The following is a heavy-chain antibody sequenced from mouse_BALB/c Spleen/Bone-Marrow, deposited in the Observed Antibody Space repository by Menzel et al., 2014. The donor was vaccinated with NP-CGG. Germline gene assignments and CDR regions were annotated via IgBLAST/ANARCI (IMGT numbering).Heavy chain of an antibody. D-gene: IGHD2-1*01. CDR3: ARYGNGLMDY. CDR2: IYPANGDT. J-gene: IGHJ4*01. V-gene: IGHV14-3*02. Sequence: VQLKQPGAELVKPGASVKLSCTASGFNIKDTYMHWVKQRPEQGLEWIGRIYPANGDTKYDPKFQGKATITADTSSNTAYLQLSSLTSEDTAVYYCARYGNGLMDYWGQGTSVTVSS. CDR1: GFNIKDTY.